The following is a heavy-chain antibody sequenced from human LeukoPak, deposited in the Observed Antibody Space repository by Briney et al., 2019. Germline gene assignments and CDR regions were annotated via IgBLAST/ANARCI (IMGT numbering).Heavy chain of an antibody. V-gene: IGHV3-23*01. CDR1: GLSVSSNF. CDR3: AKKYTSSWWEAFDV. CDR2: ISGSGGST. D-gene: IGHD6-13*01. Sequence: GGSLRLSCAATGLSVSSNFMSWVRQAPGKGLEWVSAISGSGGSTYYADSVKGRFTISRDNSKNTLYLQVNSLRAEDTALYYCAKKYTSSWWEAFDVWGQGTLVTVSS. J-gene: IGHJ3*01.